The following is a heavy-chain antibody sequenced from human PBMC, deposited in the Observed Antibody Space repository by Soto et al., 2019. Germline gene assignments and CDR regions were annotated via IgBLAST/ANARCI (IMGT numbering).Heavy chain of an antibody. CDR3: ARPMMQDTAKVGSRGFDV. J-gene: IGHJ3*01. Sequence: QVQLVQSGAEVKKPGASVKVSCKASGYTFTNFAIHWVRQAPGQRLEWMGWIKGTNGNIQYSQKFQGRVSFTRDTSATTAYMELTSLTSEDTAVYDCARPMMQDTAKVGSRGFDVWGQGTLVIVSS. V-gene: IGHV1-3*01. CDR1: GYTFTNFA. D-gene: IGHD1-26*01. CDR2: IKGTNGNI.